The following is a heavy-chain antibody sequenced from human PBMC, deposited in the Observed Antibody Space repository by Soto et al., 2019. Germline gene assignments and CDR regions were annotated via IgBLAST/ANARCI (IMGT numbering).Heavy chain of an antibody. CDR3: ARDDSAGSSTSN. V-gene: IGHV3-21*01. CDR1: GVGVSTYG. CDR2: IDSSGRNV. J-gene: IGHJ4*02. Sequence: EVQLMESGGGLVKPGGSLRLSCAASGVGVSTYGMNWLRQPPGKGPEWVSSIDSSGRNVYYADSVEGRCTTTRANAKNSLYLQLNSLRVEDTALYLCARDDSAGSSTSNLGQETRVTGSS. D-gene: IGHD2-2*01.